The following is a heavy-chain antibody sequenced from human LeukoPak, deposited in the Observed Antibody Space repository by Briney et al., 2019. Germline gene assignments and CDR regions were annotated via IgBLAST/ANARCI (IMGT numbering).Heavy chain of an antibody. J-gene: IGHJ4*01. CDR1: GGSISSYF. CDR3: VRHSPFDNWNYDY. D-gene: IGHD1-7*01. CDR2: VYENGKT. Sequence: SETLSLTCTVSGGSISSYFWSWIRQTPGKGLEWIGYVYENGKTNYNPSLKTRVIISQDTSKNQFSLKLKSVTAADTAVYYGVRHSPFDNWNYDYWGQGILVTVSS. V-gene: IGHV4-59*08.